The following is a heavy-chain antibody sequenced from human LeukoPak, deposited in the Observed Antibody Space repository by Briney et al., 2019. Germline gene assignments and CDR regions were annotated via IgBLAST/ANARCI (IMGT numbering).Heavy chain of an antibody. D-gene: IGHD1-26*01. CDR2: IYNSGNT. Sequence: SETLSLTCTVSGGSISSGGYYWSWIRQPAGKGLEWIGRIYNSGNTNYNPSLKSRVTISIDTSNNQFFLKLNSVTAADTAVYYCARDRGLSPSYFDPWGQGTLVTVSS. CDR3: ARDRGLSPSYFDP. V-gene: IGHV4-61*02. CDR1: GGSISSGGYY. J-gene: IGHJ5*02.